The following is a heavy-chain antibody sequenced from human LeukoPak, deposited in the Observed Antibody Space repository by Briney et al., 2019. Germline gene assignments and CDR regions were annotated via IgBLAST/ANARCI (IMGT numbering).Heavy chain of an antibody. Sequence: GGSLRLSCVASRFTFSSYAMAWVRQAPGKKLECVAVITGGGTNTYYADSVKGRFTISRDNSKNTLSLQMNSLRVEDTAKYYCAKGTLESCSGSRFYPFDYWGRGTLVTVSS. CDR3: AKGTLESCSGSRFYPFDY. CDR1: RFTFSSYA. V-gene: IGHV3-23*01. CDR2: ITGGGTNT. J-gene: IGHJ4*02. D-gene: IGHD2-15*01.